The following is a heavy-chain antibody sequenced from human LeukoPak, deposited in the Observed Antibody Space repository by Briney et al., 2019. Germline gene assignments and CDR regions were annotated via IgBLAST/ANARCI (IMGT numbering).Heavy chain of an antibody. CDR3: AKMKGHPLPKYYMDV. Sequence: GGSLRLSCAASGFTFSGFATSWVRRTPGKGLEWVSGISGTGDNALYADSVKGRFTISRDNSKNTLYLEMNSLRAEDTAIYYCAKMKGHPLPKYYMDVWGQGTTVTVSS. V-gene: IGHV3-23*01. CDR1: GFTFSGFA. D-gene: IGHD1-26*01. CDR2: ISGTGDNA. J-gene: IGHJ6*01.